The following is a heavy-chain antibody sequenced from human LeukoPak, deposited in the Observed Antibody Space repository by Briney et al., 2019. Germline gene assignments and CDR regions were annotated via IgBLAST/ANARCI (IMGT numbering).Heavy chain of an antibody. CDR2: MNPNSGNT. J-gene: IGHJ4*02. Sequence: ASVKVSCKASGYTFTNYDINWVRQATGQGLEWMGWMNPNSGNTGYGQKFQGRVTITRNTSISTAYMELSSLRSEDTAVYYCARGSPYYDILTGWVTWGQGTLVTVSS. CDR3: ARGSPYYDILTGWVT. D-gene: IGHD3-9*01. CDR1: GYTFTNYD. V-gene: IGHV1-8*03.